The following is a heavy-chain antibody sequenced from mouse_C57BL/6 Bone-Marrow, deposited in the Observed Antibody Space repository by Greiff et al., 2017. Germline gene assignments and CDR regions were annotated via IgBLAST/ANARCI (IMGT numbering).Heavy chain of an antibody. V-gene: IGHV14-4*01. D-gene: IGHD1-1*01. J-gene: IGHJ1*03. CDR3: TTITTVVATNFDV. CDR2: IDPENGDT. CDR1: GFNIKDDY. Sequence: VQLKESGAELVRPGASVKLSCTASGFNIKDDYMHWVKQRPEQGLEWIGWIDPENGDTEYASKFQGKATITADTSSNTAYLQLSSLTSEDTAVYYCTTITTVVATNFDVWGTGTTGTVFS.